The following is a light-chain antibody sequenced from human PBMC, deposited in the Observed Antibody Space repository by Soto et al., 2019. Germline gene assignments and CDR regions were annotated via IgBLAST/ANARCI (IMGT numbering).Light chain of an antibody. CDR3: QSYDSSLSACYV. J-gene: IGLJ1*01. CDR1: SSNIGAGCE. V-gene: IGLV1-40*01. Sequence: QSVLTQPPSVSGAPGQRVTISCTGCSSNIGAGCEVHWYQHLPGNAPKLLIYGNTNRPSGVPDRFSGSKSGTSASLAITGLQAEDEADYYCQSYDSSLSACYVFGGGTKVTVL. CDR2: GNT.